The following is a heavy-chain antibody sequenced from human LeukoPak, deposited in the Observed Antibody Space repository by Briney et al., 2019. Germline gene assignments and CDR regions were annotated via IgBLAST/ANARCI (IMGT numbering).Heavy chain of an antibody. Sequence: GGSLRLPCAASGFTFRNYAMSWVRPAPGKGLEWVSGIDPSGTYTYYADSVKGRFTISRDNSKNTLYLQLNSLRAEDTAAYYCAKGPERSDRGYSDYWGQGTLVTVSS. J-gene: IGHJ4*02. D-gene: IGHD1-14*01. CDR2: IDPSGTYT. V-gene: IGHV3-23*01. CDR1: GFTFRNYA. CDR3: AKGPERSDRGYSDY.